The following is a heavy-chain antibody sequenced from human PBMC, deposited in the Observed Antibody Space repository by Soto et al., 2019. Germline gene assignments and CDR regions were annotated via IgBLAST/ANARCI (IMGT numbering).Heavy chain of an antibody. V-gene: IGHV4-59*08. CDR3: ARQGFGPLHGLVDV. CDR2: VHHSWGS. D-gene: IGHD3-10*01. Sequence: QVQLQESGPGLVKPSETLSLSCTVSGGSINSYYWSWIRQSPGKRMEWIGYVHHSWGSSYNPSLQSRVAISRDASKSQFSLEVTSGTATDTAVYYCARQGFGPLHGLVDVWGQGTTVTVSS. J-gene: IGHJ6*02. CDR1: GGSINSYY.